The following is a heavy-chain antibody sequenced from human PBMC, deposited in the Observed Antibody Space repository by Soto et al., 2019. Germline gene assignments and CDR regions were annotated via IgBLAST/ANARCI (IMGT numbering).Heavy chain of an antibody. V-gene: IGHV4-39*07. CDR1: GGSISSSSYY. Sequence: SETLSLTCTVSGGSISSSSYYWGWIRQPPGKGLEWIGSIFYSGSTYYNPSLKSRVTISVDRSKNQFSLKLSSVTAADTAVYYCARGGLLPDYWGQGTLVTVSS. D-gene: IGHD6-19*01. CDR2: IFYSGST. CDR3: ARGGLLPDY. J-gene: IGHJ4*02.